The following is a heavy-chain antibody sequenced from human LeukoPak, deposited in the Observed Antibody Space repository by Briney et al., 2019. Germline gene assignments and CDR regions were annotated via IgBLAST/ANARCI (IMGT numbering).Heavy chain of an antibody. Sequence: SETLSLTCTVSGGSISSYYWSWIRQPAGEGVEWIGRIYTSGSTNYNPSLKSRVTMSVDTSKNQFSLKLSSVAAADTAVYYCARDRGSSSSSGILEGWGQGTLVTVSS. CDR2: IYTSGST. D-gene: IGHD6-6*01. CDR1: GGSISSYY. V-gene: IGHV4-4*07. CDR3: ARDRGSSSSSGILEG. J-gene: IGHJ4*02.